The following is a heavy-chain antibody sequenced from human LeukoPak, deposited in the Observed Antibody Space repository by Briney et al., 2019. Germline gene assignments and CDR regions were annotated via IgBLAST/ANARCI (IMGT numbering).Heavy chain of an antibody. V-gene: IGHV1-46*03. J-gene: IGHJ4*02. CDR1: GYTFTSYY. Sequence: ASVKVSCKASGYTFTSYYMHWVRQAPGQGLEWRGIINPSGGSTSYAQKFQGRVTMTRDTSTSTVYMELSSLRSEDTAVYYCARVDRNYYGSGSPLDYWGQGTLVTVSS. D-gene: IGHD3-10*01. CDR3: ARVDRNYYGSGSPLDY. CDR2: INPSGGST.